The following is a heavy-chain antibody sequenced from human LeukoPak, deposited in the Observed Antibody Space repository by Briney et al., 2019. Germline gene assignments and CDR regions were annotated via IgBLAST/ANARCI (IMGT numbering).Heavy chain of an antibody. V-gene: IGHV4-39*01. D-gene: IGHD3-22*01. J-gene: IGHJ4*02. CDR3: ARYYDSSGYYPHLFDY. Sequence: SETLSLTCTVSGGSISSSSYYWGWIRQPPGKGLEWIGSIYYSGSTYYNPSLKSRVTISVDTSKNQFSLKLSSVTAADTAVYYCARYYDSSGYYPHLFDYWGQGTLVTVSS. CDR1: GGSISSSSYY. CDR2: IYYSGST.